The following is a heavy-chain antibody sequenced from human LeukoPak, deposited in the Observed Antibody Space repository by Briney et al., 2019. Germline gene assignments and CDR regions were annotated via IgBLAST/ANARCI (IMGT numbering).Heavy chain of an antibody. CDR2: ISGSGGTT. CDR1: GFTFSSYA. Sequence: PGGSLRLSCAASGFTFSSYAMNWVRQAPGKGLEWVSAISGSGGTTDYADSVKGRSTISRDNSKNTLYLQMNSLRAEDTAVYYCAKAPSMVATWDNYFDYWGQGTLVTVSS. D-gene: IGHD5-12*01. J-gene: IGHJ4*02. CDR3: AKAPSMVATWDNYFDY. V-gene: IGHV3-23*01.